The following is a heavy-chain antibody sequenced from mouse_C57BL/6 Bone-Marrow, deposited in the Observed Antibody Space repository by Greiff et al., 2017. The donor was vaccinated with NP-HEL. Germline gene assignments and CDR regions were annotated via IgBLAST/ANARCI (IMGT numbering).Heavy chain of an antibody. D-gene: IGHD2-2*01. CDR2: IRLKSDNYAT. CDR1: GFTFSNYW. J-gene: IGHJ4*01. CDR3: TEGYGYGRIMDD. Sequence: EVNVVESGGGLVQPGGSMKLSCVASGFTFSNYWMNWVRQSPEKGLEWVAQIRLKSDNYATHYAESVKGRFTISRDDSKSSVYLQMNNVRAEDTGIYYCTEGYGYGRIMDDWGQGTSVTVSS. V-gene: IGHV6-3*01.